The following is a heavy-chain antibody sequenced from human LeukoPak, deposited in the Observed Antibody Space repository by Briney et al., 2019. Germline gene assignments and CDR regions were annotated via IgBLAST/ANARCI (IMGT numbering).Heavy chain of an antibody. CDR3: ARGFLEWYSNWFDP. CDR2: INHSGST. Sequence: SETLSLTCAVYGGSFSGYYWSWIRQPPGKGLEWIGEINHSGSTNYNPSLKSRVTISVDTSKNQFSLKLSSVTAADTAVYYCARGFLEWYSNWFDPWGQGTLVTVSS. J-gene: IGHJ5*02. V-gene: IGHV4-34*01. CDR1: GGSFSGYY. D-gene: IGHD3-3*01.